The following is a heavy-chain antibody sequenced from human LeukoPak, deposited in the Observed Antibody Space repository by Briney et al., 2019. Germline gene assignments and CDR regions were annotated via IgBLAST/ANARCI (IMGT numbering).Heavy chain of an antibody. Sequence: PSETLSLTCAVYGGSFSDYYWSWIRQPPGKGLGWIGEINHSGSTNYNPALKSRVPISVDTPKEQVSLKLRSVTAAAKAVSYCASVPSRDGHLSNYFDYWGQGTLVTVSS. V-gene: IGHV4-34*01. D-gene: IGHD2-8*01. J-gene: IGHJ4*02. CDR3: ASVPSRDGHLSNYFDY. CDR2: INHSGST. CDR1: GGSFSDYY.